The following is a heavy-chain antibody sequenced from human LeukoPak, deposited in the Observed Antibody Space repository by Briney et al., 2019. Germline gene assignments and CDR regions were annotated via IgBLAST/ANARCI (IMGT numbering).Heavy chain of an antibody. CDR3: ARDLMTTVTMGWFDP. CDR1: GFTFSSYA. V-gene: IGHV3-30-3*01. Sequence: GGSLRLSCAASGFTFSSYAMHWVRQAPGKGLEWVAVISYDGSNKYYADSVKGRFTISRDDSKNTLYLQVNSLRAEDTAVYYCARDLMTTVTMGWFDPWGQGTLVTVSS. D-gene: IGHD4-17*01. J-gene: IGHJ5*02. CDR2: ISYDGSNK.